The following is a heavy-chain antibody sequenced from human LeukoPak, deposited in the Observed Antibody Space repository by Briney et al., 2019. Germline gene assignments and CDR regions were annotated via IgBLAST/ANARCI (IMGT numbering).Heavy chain of an antibody. CDR3: ARIEWERLGRAFDI. V-gene: IGHV3-53*01. J-gene: IGHJ3*02. D-gene: IGHD1-26*01. CDR1: GFTVSDNY. CDR2: IYSAGAT. Sequence: GRSLRLSCAASGFTVSDNYMTWVRQAPGKGLEWVSSIYSAGATHYAESVKGRFTISRDNSKNTLYLQMNSLRAEDMAVYYCARIEWERLGRAFDIWGQGTMVTVSS.